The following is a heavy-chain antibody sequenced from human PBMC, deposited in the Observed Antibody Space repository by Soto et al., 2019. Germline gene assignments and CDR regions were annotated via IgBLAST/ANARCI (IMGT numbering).Heavy chain of an antibody. D-gene: IGHD6-13*01. CDR1: GDSIGNSH. V-gene: IGHV4-59*01. Sequence: PSETLCLTCTVSGDSIGNSHWSWIRQPPGKGLEWIGLTFSRGSATYNPSLKSRVTISVDTSKNQLSLKLTSVTAADTAVYYCARGRKEYSSSWSVAWGQGTLVTVS. CDR3: ARGRKEYSSSWSVA. J-gene: IGHJ4*02. CDR2: TFSRGSA.